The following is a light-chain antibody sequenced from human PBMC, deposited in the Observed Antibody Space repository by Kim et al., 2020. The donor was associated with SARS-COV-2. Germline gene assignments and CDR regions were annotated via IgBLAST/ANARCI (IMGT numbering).Light chain of an antibody. J-gene: IGLJ3*02. V-gene: IGLV2-14*04. CDR3: GSYTNTNTWV. Sequence: GQSSTISCTGTSSDLGTFKYVPWYQQHPDKAPKLLIYDINKRPSGIPNRFSGSKSGNTASLTISGLQAADEADYYCGSYTNTNTWVFGGGTKVTVL. CDR2: DIN. CDR1: SSDLGTFKY.